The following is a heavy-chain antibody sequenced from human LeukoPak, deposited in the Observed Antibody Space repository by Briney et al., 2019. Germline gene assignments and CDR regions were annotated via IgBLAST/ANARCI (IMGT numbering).Heavy chain of an antibody. CDR2: IRTKSTSYDA. CDR1: GFTFSSYA. J-gene: IGHJ6*02. V-gene: IGHV3-73*01. Sequence: GGSLRLSCAASGFTFSSYAMSWVRQAPGKGLEWVGRIRTKSTSYDAAYAASVKGRFTISRDDSKNTAYLQMNSLRAEDTAVYYCARDSLGGYGGQPRPYYYGMDVWGQGTTVTVSS. D-gene: IGHD4-23*01. CDR3: ARDSLGGYGGQPRPYYYGMDV.